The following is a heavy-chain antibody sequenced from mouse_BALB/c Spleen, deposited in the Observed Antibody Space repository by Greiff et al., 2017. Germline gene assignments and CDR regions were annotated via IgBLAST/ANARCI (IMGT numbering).Heavy chain of an antibody. D-gene: IGHD1-1*02. CDR1: GFSFTGYG. J-gene: IGHJ4*01. CDR3: AKDPAYGIDVMDN. V-gene: IGHV2-6-7*01. CDR2: IWGDGST. Sequence: QVQLKESGPGLVAPSQSLSITCTVSGFSFTGYGVNWVRQAPGKGLEWLGMIWGDGSTDYNSALISRLSISNDNSKSQVFLKMNRLQTDDTARYYCAKDPAYGIDVMDNWGQGTSVTVLS.